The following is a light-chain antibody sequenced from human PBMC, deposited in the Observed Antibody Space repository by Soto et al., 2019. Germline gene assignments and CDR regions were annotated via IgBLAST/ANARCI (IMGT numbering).Light chain of an antibody. CDR3: CSYRNSVTPVV. CDR1: SNDIGTYNY. CDR2: DVN. Sequence: QSVLTQPASVSGSPGQSITISCTGTSNDIGTYNYVSWYQQHPDKAPKLLIYDVNRRPSGVSFRFSGSKSGNTASLTISGLQAEDEGDYYCCSYRNSVTPVVFGGGTKLTVL. V-gene: IGLV2-14*03. J-gene: IGLJ2*01.